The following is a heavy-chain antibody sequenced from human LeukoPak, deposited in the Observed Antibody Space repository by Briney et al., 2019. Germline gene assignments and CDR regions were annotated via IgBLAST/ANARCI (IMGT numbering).Heavy chain of an antibody. D-gene: IGHD7-27*01. J-gene: IGHJ4*02. CDR2: ISSSSIYI. CDR1: GFTFSSHS. CDR3: ARHSAEKYTGAYGWAPPDEN. Sequence: GGSLRLSCAASGFTFSSHSMSWVRQAPGKGLEWVSSISSSSIYIYYADSVKGRFTISRDNAKNSLYLQMNSLRAEDTAVYYCARHSAEKYTGAYGWAPPDENWGQGTLVTVSS. V-gene: IGHV3-21*01.